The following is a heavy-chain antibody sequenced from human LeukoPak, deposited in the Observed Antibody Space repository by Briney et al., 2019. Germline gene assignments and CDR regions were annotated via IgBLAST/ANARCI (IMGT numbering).Heavy chain of an antibody. CDR1: VFSLSVYW. CDR3: ARGARDGYNY. CDR2: IKCDGSST. J-gene: IGHJ4*02. V-gene: IGHV3-74*01. D-gene: IGHD5-24*01. Sequence: PGGSLRLSCAPSVFSLSVYWMYGVREARERGLVWVSRIKCDGSSTSYADSVKGRFTISRDNAKNTLYLQMNSLTAEGPAVYYCARGARDGYNYWGQGTLVTVSS.